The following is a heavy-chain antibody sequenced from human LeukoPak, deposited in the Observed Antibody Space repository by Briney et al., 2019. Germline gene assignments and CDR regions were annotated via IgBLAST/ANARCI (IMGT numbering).Heavy chain of an antibody. J-gene: IGHJ4*02. D-gene: IGHD3-22*01. Sequence: GASVKVSCKASGYTFTSYYMHWVRQAPGQGLEWMGIINPSGGSTSYAQKFQGRVTMTGDTSTSTVYMELSSLRSEDTAVYYCARDSGRSDSSGLDDYWGQGTLVTVSS. V-gene: IGHV1-46*01. CDR1: GYTFTSYY. CDR2: INPSGGST. CDR3: ARDSGRSDSSGLDDY.